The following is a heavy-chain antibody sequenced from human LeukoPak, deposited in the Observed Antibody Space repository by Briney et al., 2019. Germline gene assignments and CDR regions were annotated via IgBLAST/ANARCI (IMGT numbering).Heavy chain of an antibody. V-gene: IGHV1-18*01. J-gene: IGHJ4*02. CDR2: ISAYNGNT. CDR1: GYTFTSYG. CDR3: ARVLVGIAAAGIFDY. D-gene: IGHD6-13*01. Sequence: GASVKVSCKASGYTFTSYGISWVRQAPGQGLEWMGWISAYNGNTNYAQKLQGRVTMTTDTSTSTAYMELRSLRSDDTAVYYCARVLVGIAAAGIFDYWGQGTLVTVSS.